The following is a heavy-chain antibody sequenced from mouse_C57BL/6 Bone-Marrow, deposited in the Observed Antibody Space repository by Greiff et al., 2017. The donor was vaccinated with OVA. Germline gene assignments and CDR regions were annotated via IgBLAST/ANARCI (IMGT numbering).Heavy chain of an antibody. V-gene: IGHV1-55*01. CDR3: AQGRDYYGSSFFDY. CDR1: GYTFTSYW. D-gene: IGHD1-1*01. J-gene: IGHJ2*01. CDR2: IYPGSGST. Sequence: VKLQQPGAELVKPGASVKMSCKASGYTFTSYWITWVKQRPGQGLEWIGDIYPGSGSTNYNEKFKSKATLTVDTSSSTAYMQLSSLTSEDSAVYYCAQGRDYYGSSFFDYWGQGTTLTVSS.